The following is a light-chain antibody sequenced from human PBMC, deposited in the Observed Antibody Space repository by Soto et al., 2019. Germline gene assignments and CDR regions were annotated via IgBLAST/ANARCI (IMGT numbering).Light chain of an antibody. J-gene: IGKJ4*01. CDR1: QSVSSSY. CDR2: GAS. V-gene: IGKV3-20*01. Sequence: EIVLTQTPGTLSLSPGERATLSFSASQSVSSSYLAWYQQKPGQAPRLLIYGASSRATGIPDRFGGSGPGTDFTLTISRLEPEDFAVYYCQQYGSSLLTFGGGTKVDIK. CDR3: QQYGSSLLT.